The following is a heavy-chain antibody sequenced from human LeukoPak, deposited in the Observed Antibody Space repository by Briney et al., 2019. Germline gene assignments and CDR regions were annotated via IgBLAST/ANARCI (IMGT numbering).Heavy chain of an antibody. V-gene: IGHV1-69*13. CDR3: AWVVGYNDAFDI. D-gene: IGHD2-8*01. CDR1: GGTFSSYA. Sequence: GASVKVSCKASGGTFSSYAISWVRQAPGQGLEWMGGIIPIFGTANYAQKFQGRVTITADESTSTAYMELSSLRSEDTAVYYCAWVVGYNDAFDIWGQGTMVTVSS. J-gene: IGHJ3*02. CDR2: IIPIFGTA.